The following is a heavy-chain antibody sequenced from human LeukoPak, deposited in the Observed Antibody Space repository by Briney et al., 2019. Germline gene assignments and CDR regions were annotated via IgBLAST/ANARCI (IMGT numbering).Heavy chain of an antibody. CDR1: GGTFSSYA. Sequence: ASVKVSCKASGGTFSSYAISWVRQAPGQGLEWMGGIIPIFGTANYAQKFQGRVTITADKSTSTAYMELSSLRSEDTAVYYCARVHRYYDFRHWGQGTLVTVSS. D-gene: IGHD3-3*01. J-gene: IGHJ4*02. V-gene: IGHV1-69*06. CDR3: ARVHRYYDFRH. CDR2: IIPIFGTA.